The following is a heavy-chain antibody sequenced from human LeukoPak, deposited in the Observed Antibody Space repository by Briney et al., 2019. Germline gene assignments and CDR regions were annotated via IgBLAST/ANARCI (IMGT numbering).Heavy chain of an antibody. CDR3: ARWVGGGYPLRYFDY. V-gene: IGHV3-30*04. CDR1: GFTFSSYA. CDR2: ISYDGSNK. J-gene: IGHJ4*02. Sequence: PGGSLRLSCAASGFTFSSYAMHWVRQAPGKGLEWVAVISYDGSNKYYADSVKGRFTISRDNSKNTLYLQMNSLRAEDTAVYYCARWVGGGYPLRYFDYWGQGTLVTVSS. D-gene: IGHD5-12*01.